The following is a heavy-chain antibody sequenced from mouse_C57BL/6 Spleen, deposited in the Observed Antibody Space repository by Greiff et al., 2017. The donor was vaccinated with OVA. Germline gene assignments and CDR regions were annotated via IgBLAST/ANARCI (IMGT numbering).Heavy chain of an antibody. Sequence: VQLQQSGPELVKPGASVKISCKASGYAFSSSWMNWVKQRPGKGLEWIGRIYPGDGDTNYNGKFKGKATLTADKSSSTAYMQLSSLTSEDSAVYFCARSRLGPGYFDYWGQGTTLTVSS. V-gene: IGHV1-82*01. CDR2: IYPGDGDT. J-gene: IGHJ2*01. CDR3: ARSRLGPGYFDY. D-gene: IGHD4-1*01. CDR1: GYAFSSSW.